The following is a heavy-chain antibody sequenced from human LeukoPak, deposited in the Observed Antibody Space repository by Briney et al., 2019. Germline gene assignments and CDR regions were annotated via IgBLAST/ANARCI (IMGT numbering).Heavy chain of an antibody. D-gene: IGHD2-15*01. J-gene: IGHJ4*02. CDR3: ARESGYRSGGICYLLDY. CDR1: GYTFTNYG. V-gene: IGHV1-18*01. CDR2: INPYNGNT. Sequence: ASVKVSCKAFGYTFTNYGITWVRQAPGQGLEWMGWINPYNGNTNYAQKFQGRVTMTTDTSTSTVYMELRSLRSDDTALYYCARESGYRSGGICYLLDYWGQGTLVTVSS.